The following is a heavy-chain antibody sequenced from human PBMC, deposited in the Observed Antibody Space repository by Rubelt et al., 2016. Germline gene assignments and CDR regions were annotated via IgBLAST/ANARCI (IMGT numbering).Heavy chain of an antibody. CDR3: ARVSPDDYGDPNWVDP. CDR2: INHSGTT. J-gene: IGHJ5*02. CDR1: SGSFSAYY. D-gene: IGHD4-17*01. V-gene: IGHV4-34*01. Sequence: QVQLQQWGAGLLKPSETLSLTCAVYSGSFSAYYWTWVRQPPGKGLEWIGEINHSGTTNYNPSLKSRVTISVDTSKNQFSLNLSSVTAADTAEYYCARVSPDDYGDPNWVDPWGQGTLVTVSS.